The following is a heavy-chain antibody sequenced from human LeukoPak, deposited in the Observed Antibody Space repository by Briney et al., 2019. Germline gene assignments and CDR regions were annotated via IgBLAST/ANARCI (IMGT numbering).Heavy chain of an antibody. CDR3: ARTNYDILTGHYDYYYYGMDV. CDR1: GFTFSSYS. V-gene: IGHV3-48*01. J-gene: IGHJ6*02. D-gene: IGHD3-9*01. CDR2: ISSSSSTI. Sequence: PGGSLRLSCAASGFTFSSYSMNWVRQAPGKGLEWVSYISSSSSTIYYADSVKGRFTISRDNAKNSLYLQMNSLRAGDTAVYYCARTNYDILTGHYDYYYYGMDVWGQGTTVTVSS.